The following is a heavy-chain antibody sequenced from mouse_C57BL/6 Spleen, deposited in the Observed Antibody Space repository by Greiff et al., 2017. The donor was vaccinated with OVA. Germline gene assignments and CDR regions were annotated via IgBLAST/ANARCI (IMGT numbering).Heavy chain of an antibody. CDR2: IDPSDSYT. V-gene: IGHV1-50*01. J-gene: IGHJ2*01. Sequence: QVQLQQPGAELVKPGASVKLSCKASGYTFTSYWMQWVKQRPGQGLEWIGEIDPSDSYTNYNQKFKGKATLTVDTSSSTAYTRLSSLTSEDSAVYYCARGGYYDYWGQGTTLTVSS. CDR3: ARGGYYDY. CDR1: GYTFTSYW. D-gene: IGHD2-3*01.